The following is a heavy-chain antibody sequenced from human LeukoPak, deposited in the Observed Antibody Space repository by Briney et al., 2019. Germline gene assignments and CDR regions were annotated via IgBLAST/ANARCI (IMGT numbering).Heavy chain of an antibody. V-gene: IGHV1-69*13. D-gene: IGHD6-13*01. CDR1: GGTFSSYA. CDR2: IIPIFGTA. CDR3: ASKSIAAAYYYYYMDV. J-gene: IGHJ6*03. Sequence: SVKVSCKASGGTFSSYAISWVRQAAGQGLEGMGGIIPIFGTANYAQKFQGRVTITADESTSTAYMELSSLRSEDTAVYYCASKSIAAAYYYYYMDVWGKGTTVTISS.